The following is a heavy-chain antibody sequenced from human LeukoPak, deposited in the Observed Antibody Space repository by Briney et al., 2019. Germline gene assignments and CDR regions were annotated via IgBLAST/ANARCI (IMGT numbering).Heavy chain of an antibody. CDR2: IIPILGIA. CDR3: ARAATVTSFHRWFDP. V-gene: IGHV1-69*04. J-gene: IGHJ5*02. Sequence: SVKVSCRASGGTFSSYAISWVRQAPGQGLEWMGRIIPILGIANYAQKFQGRVTITADRSTSTAYMELSSLRSEDTAVYYCARAATVTSFHRWFDPWGQGTLVTVSS. CDR1: GGTFSSYA. D-gene: IGHD4-17*01.